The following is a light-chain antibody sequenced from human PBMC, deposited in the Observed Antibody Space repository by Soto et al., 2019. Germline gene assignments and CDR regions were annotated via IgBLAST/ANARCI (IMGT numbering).Light chain of an antibody. V-gene: IGLV2-14*01. J-gene: IGLJ2*01. Sequence: QSSLTQPASLSGSPGQSITISCAGTMRDVGAYNLVSWYQQHPGRAPQLIIYEVRNRPSGISFRFSGSKSDNTASLTISGLQAEDEADYYCSSYTSKSSLIFGGGTKVTVL. CDR2: EVR. CDR1: MRDVGAYNL. CDR3: SSYTSKSSLI.